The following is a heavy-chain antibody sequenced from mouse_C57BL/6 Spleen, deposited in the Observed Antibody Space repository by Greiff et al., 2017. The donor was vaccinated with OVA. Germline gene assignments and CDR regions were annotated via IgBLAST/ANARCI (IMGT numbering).Heavy chain of an antibody. Sequence: EVHLVESGGGLVKPGGSLKLSCAASGFTFSDYGMHWVRQAPEKGLEWVAYISSGSSTIYYADTVKGRFTISRDNAKNTLFLQMTSLRSEDTAMYYCARPGGSSYPHWYFDVWGTGTTVTVSS. J-gene: IGHJ1*03. CDR1: GFTFSDYG. CDR3: ARPGGSSYPHWYFDV. D-gene: IGHD1-1*01. V-gene: IGHV5-17*01. CDR2: ISSGSSTI.